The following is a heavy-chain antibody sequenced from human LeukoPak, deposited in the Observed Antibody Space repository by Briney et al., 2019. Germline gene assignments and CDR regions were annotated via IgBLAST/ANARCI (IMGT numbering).Heavy chain of an antibody. CDR3: ARDITMVRGGYYYYGMDV. CDR1: GFTFSSYA. Sequence: GGSLRLSCAASGFTFSSYAMSWVRQAPGKGLEWVSAISGSGGSTYYADSVKGRFTISRDNSKNTLYLQMNSLRAEGTAVYYCARDITMVRGGYYYYGMDVWGQGTTVTVSS. J-gene: IGHJ6*02. CDR2: ISGSGGST. V-gene: IGHV3-23*01. D-gene: IGHD3-10*01.